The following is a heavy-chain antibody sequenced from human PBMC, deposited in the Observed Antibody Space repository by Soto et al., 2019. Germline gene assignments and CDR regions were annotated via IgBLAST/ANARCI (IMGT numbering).Heavy chain of an antibody. V-gene: IGHV3-48*01. CDR1: GFTFSSYS. Sequence: GGSLRLSCAASGFTFSSYSMNWVRQAPGKGLEWVSYISSSSSTIYYADSVKGRFTISRDNAKNSLYLQMNSLRAEDTAVYYCARAAFGGVSPGGDYWGQGTLVTVSS. CDR3: ARAAFGGVSPGGDY. D-gene: IGHD3-16*01. CDR2: ISSSSSTI. J-gene: IGHJ4*02.